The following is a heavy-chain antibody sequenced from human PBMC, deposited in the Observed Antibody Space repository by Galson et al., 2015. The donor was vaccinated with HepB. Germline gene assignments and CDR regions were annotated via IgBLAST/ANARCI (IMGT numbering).Heavy chain of an antibody. D-gene: IGHD6-13*01. CDR2: IIPIFGIA. Sequence: SVKVSCKASGGTFSSYAISWVRQAPGQGLEWMGGIIPIFGIANYAQKFQGRVTITADESTSTAYMELSSLRSEDTAVYYCASSSHPIAAAAPNWFDPWGQGTLVTVSS. J-gene: IGHJ5*02. CDR1: GGTFSSYA. V-gene: IGHV1-69*13. CDR3: ASSSHPIAAAAPNWFDP.